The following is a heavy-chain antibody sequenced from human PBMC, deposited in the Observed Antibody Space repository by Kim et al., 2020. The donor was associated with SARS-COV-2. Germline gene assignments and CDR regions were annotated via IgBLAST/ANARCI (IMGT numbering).Heavy chain of an antibody. J-gene: IGHJ4*02. D-gene: IGHD3-22*01. V-gene: IGHV4-39*01. CDR3: ARRANYYDSSGRRRGGFDY. Sequence: SETLSLTCTVSGGSISSSSYYWGWIRQPPEKGLEWIGSINYSGSTYYNPSLKSRVTVSVDTSKNQFSLKLSSVTAADTAVYYCARRANYYDSSGRRRGGFDYWGQGTLVTVSS. CDR2: INYSGST. CDR1: GGSISSSSYY.